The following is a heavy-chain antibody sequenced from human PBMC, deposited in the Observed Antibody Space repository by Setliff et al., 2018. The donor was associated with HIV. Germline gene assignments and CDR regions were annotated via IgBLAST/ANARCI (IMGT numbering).Heavy chain of an antibody. CDR1: GLTFSNYA. V-gene: IGHV3-23*01. J-gene: IGHJ4*02. CDR2: ISGGGGST. Sequence: HPGGFLRLSCAASGLTFSNYAMSWVRQAPGKGLEWVSGISGGGGSTNYADSVKGRFTISRDNFKNTLYLQMNSLRAEDTAVYYCAKDRNRYYYDSSGYPDYWGQGTLVT. D-gene: IGHD3-22*01. CDR3: AKDRNRYYYDSSGYPDY.